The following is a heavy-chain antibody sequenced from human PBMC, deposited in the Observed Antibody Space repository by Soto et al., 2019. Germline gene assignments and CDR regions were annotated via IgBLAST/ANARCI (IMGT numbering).Heavy chain of an antibody. Sequence: SETLSLTCAVYGGSFSGYYWSWIRQPPGKGLEWIGEISHSGSTNYNPSLKSRVTISVDTSKNQFSLKLSSVTAADTAVYYCARGRGPFDYWGQGTLVTVSS. D-gene: IGHD3-10*01. CDR2: ISHSGST. CDR1: GGSFSGYY. J-gene: IGHJ4*02. CDR3: ARGRGPFDY. V-gene: IGHV4-34*01.